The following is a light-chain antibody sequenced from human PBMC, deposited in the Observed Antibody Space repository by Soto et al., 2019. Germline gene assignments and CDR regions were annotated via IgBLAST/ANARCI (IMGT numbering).Light chain of an antibody. Sequence: DIQMTQSPSSLSASVGDRVTITCRASQSISSYLNWYQQKPGKAPKLLIYAASSLQSGVPSRFSDSGFGTDFTLTISSLQPEDFATYYCQQSYSTLPYTFGQGTKLEIK. V-gene: IGKV1-39*01. J-gene: IGKJ2*01. CDR3: QQSYSTLPYT. CDR2: AAS. CDR1: QSISSY.